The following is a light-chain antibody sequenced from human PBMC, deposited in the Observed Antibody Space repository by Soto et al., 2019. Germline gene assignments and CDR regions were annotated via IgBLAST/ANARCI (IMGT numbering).Light chain of an antibody. CDR3: QQSYTSPLT. CDR2: GAS. CDR1: QAISTY. J-gene: IGKJ4*01. V-gene: IGKV1-39*01. Sequence: DIQMTQSPSSLSSSVGDRVTIPCRAIQAISTYLNWYQQKPGEAPKLLIYGASTLHSGVPSRFSGSGSGTDFTLTISNLQPEDFATYFWQQSYTSPLTFGGGTKVEI.